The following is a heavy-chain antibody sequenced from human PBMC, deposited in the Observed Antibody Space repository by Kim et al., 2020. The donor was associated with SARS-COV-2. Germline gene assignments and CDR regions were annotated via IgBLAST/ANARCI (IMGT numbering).Heavy chain of an antibody. J-gene: IGHJ6*02. V-gene: IGHV6-1*01. CDR1: GDSVSSNSAA. CDR2: TYYRSKWYN. D-gene: IGHD6-13*01. Sequence: SQTLSLTCAISGDSVSSNSAAWNWIRQSPSRGLEWLGRTYYRSKWYNDYAVSVKSRITINPDTSKNQFSLQLNSVTPEDTAVYYCARDRDEQQLVRGFYYYYSGMDVWGQGTTVTVSS. CDR3: ARDRDEQQLVRGFYYYYSGMDV.